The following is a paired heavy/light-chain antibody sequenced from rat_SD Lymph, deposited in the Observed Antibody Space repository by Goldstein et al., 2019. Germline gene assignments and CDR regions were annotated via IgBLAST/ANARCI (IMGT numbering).Heavy chain of an antibody. CDR1: GFTFSSYG. Sequence: EVQLVESGGGLVKPGSSLKLSCVASGFTFSSYGMHWIRQAPKKGLEWIALIYYDSSNKYYADSVKGRFTISRDNSKNTLYLEMNSLRSDDTAMYYCAKLWAGRSTVATPIMDAWGQGTSVTVSS. D-gene: IGHD1-8*01. V-gene: IGHV5-54*01. CDR2: IYYDSSNK. J-gene: IGHJ4*01. CDR3: AKLWAGRSTVATPIMDA.
Light chain of an antibody. J-gene: IGKJ4*01. V-gene: IGKV4S18*01. Sequence: EIVLTQSPTTMAASPGEKVTLNCLAGSSVSFMNWYQQKSGASPKLWIYGTSNLASGVPNRFSGSGSGTSYSLTISSMEAEDVATYYCLQLSSHPFTFGSGTKLEIK. CDR1: SSVSF. CDR2: GTS. CDR3: LQLSSHPFT.